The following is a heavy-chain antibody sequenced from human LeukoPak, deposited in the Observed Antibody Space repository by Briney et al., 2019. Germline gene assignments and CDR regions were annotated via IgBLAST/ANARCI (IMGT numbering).Heavy chain of an antibody. CDR3: AKAVYDSSGSFDF. Sequence: PGGSLRLSCAASGFSFSTYAMTWVRRAPGKGLEWVSGISGRGGSPYYADSVKGRFTISRDTSKNTLYLQMNSLRAEDTAVYYCAKAVYDSSGSFDFWGQGTLVTVSS. CDR2: ISGRGGSP. J-gene: IGHJ4*02. CDR1: GFSFSTYA. V-gene: IGHV3-23*01. D-gene: IGHD3-22*01.